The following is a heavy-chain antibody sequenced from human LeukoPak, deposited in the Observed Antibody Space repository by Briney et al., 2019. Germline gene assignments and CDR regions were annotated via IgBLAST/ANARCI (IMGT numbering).Heavy chain of an antibody. D-gene: IGHD3-10*01. V-gene: IGHV3-23*01. Sequence: PGGSLRLSCAASGFTFSSYAMSWVRQAPGKGLEGVSAISGSGGSTYYADSVKGRFTISRDNSKNTLYLQMNSLRAEDTAVYYCAKDHSYYGSGSYLEYWGQGTLVTVSS. CDR3: AKDHSYYGSGSYLEY. CDR1: GFTFSSYA. J-gene: IGHJ4*02. CDR2: ISGSGGST.